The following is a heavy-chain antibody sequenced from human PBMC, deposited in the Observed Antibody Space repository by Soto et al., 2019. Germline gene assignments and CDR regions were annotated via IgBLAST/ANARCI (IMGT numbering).Heavy chain of an antibody. CDR1: GGTFSSYI. V-gene: IGHV1-69*02. Sequence: SVKVSCKASGGTFSSYIISWVRQAPGQGLEWMGRIIPILGIANYAQKFQGRVTITADKSTSTAYMELSSLRSEDTAVYYCARVIAAAAPNDAFDIWGQGTMVTVSS. CDR2: IIPILGIA. J-gene: IGHJ3*02. D-gene: IGHD6-13*01. CDR3: ARVIAAAAPNDAFDI.